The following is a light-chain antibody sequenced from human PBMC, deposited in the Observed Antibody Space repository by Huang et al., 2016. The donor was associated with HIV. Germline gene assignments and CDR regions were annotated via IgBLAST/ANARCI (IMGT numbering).Light chain of an antibody. CDR2: DVS. CDR1: QSFTTW. J-gene: IGKJ1*01. Sequence: DIQMTQSPSPLSASVGDRVTITCRASQSFTTWLAWYQQKPGKAPKLLIYDVSNLESGVPSRFSGSGSGTEFTLTISSLQPDDFATYYCQQYDGYPWTFGQGTKVEIK. CDR3: QQYDGYPWT. V-gene: IGKV1-5*01.